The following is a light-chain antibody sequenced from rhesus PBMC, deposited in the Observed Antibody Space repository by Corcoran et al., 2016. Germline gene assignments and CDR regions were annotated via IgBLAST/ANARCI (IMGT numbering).Light chain of an antibody. V-gene: IGKV2-90*01. CDR2: EVS. CDR3: MQSLEFPLT. J-gene: IGKJ4*01. CDR1: QSLLRTAGYIY. Sequence: DIVMTQTPLSLPVTPGEPASISCKSSQSLLRTAGYIYLDWYLQKPGQSPHLLISEVSNRVSGVPDRVSGRGSGTDFTLKISRVETEDVGVYYCMQSLEFPLTFGGGTKVEIK.